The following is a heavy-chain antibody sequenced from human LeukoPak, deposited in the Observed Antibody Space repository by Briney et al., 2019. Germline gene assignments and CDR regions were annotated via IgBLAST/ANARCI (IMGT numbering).Heavy chain of an antibody. J-gene: IGHJ4*02. CDR2: ISYDGSNK. CDR3: ARDLEGFHVHIVVVVAATGIDY. V-gene: IGHV3-30*04. D-gene: IGHD2-15*01. CDR1: GFTFSSYA. Sequence: GGSLRLSCAASGFTFSSYAMHWVRQAPVKGLEWVAVISYDGSNKYYADSVKGRFTISRDNSKNTLYLQMNSLRAEDTAVYYCARDLEGFHVHIVVVVAATGIDYWGQGTLVTVSS.